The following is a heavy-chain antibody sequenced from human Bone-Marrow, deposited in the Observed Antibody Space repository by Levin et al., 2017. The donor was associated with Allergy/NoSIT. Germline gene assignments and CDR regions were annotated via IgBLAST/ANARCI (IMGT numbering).Heavy chain of an antibody. Sequence: GGSLRLSCAASGFTFSSYAMSWVRQAPGKGLEWVSAISGSGGSTYYADSVKGRFTISRDNSKNTLYLQMNSLRAEDTAVYYCAKGNYYDSSGYYGPKDRYRYYFDYWGQGTLVTVSS. CDR3: AKGNYYDSSGYYGPKDRYRYYFDY. D-gene: IGHD3-22*01. CDR2: ISGSGGST. CDR1: GFTFSSYA. V-gene: IGHV3-23*01. J-gene: IGHJ4*02.